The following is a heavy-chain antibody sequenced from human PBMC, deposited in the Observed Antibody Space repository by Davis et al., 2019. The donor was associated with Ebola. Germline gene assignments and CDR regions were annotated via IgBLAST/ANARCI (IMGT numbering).Heavy chain of an antibody. J-gene: IGHJ6*03. CDR1: GGSISSYY. Sequence: SETLSLTCTVSGGSISSYYWGWIRQPPGKGLEWIGSIYYSGSTYYNPSLKSRVAISVDTSKNQFSLKLSSVTAADTAVYYCARQHYYYYYMDVWGKGTTVTVSS. V-gene: IGHV4-39*07. CDR3: ARQHYYYYYMDV. CDR2: IYYSGST.